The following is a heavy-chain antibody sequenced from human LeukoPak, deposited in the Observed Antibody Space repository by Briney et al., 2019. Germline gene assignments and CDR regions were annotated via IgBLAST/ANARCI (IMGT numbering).Heavy chain of an antibody. J-gene: IGHJ4*02. CDR2: ISGSGGST. CDR1: GFTFSSYA. D-gene: IGHD3-22*01. V-gene: IGHV3-23*01. CDR3: AKQGGYYYDSSGYYWDY. Sequence: GGSLRLSCAASGFTFSSYAMSWVRQAPGKGLEWVSAISGSGGSTYYADSVKGRFTISRDNSKNTLYLQMNSLRAEDTAVYYCAKQGGYYYDSSGYYWDYWGQGTLVTVSS.